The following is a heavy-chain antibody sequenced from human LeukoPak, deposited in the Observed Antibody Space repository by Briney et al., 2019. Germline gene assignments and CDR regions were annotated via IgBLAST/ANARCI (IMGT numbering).Heavy chain of an antibody. CDR2: ISGSGGST. D-gene: IGHD3-10*01. CDR3: AKGGYYGSGRLYGMDV. Sequence: GGSLRLSCAASGFTFSSYAMSWVRHAPGKGLEWVSAISGSGGSTYYADSVKGRFTISRDNSKNTLYLQMNSLRAEDTAVYYCAKGGYYGSGRLYGMDVWGKGTTVTVSS. CDR1: GFTFSSYA. V-gene: IGHV3-23*01. J-gene: IGHJ6*04.